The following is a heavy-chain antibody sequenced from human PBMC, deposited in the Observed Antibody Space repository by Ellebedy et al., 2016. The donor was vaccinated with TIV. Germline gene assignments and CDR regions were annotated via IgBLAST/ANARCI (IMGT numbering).Heavy chain of an antibody. CDR3: ARAGVADGTDSGLDV. J-gene: IGHJ6*02. CDR1: GGSIRSHY. V-gene: IGHV4-4*07. Sequence: MPSETLSLTCTVSGGSIRSHYWSWIRQPAGKGLEWIGRLYVSGSTNYNPSLKGRVTVSVDTSKTQFLLKLTSVTAADTAVYYCARAGVADGTDSGLDVWGHGTAVIVSS. CDR2: LYVSGST. D-gene: IGHD6-13*01.